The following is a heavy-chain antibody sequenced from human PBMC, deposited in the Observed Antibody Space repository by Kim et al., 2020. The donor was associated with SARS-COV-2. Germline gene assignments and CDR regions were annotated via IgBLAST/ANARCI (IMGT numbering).Heavy chain of an antibody. J-gene: IGHJ6*02. CDR3: ARGRNYAMDV. V-gene: IGHV3-74*01. Sequence: SNTRTQDSVKSRFTISRDNAKNTLYLQMNRLNTQDTAVYYCARGRNYAMDVWGQGTAVTASS. CDR2: SNT.